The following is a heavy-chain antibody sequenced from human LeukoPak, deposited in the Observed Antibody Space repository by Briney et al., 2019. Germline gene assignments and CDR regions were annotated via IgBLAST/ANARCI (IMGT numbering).Heavy chain of an antibody. CDR3: ARRGSPRRSGSYYNPVVGY. D-gene: IGHD3-10*01. CDR2: IYYSGST. CDR1: GGSISSSSYY. J-gene: IGHJ4*02. V-gene: IGHV4-39*07. Sequence: SETLSLTCTVSGGSISSSSYYWGWIRQPPGKGLEWIGSIYYSGSTYYNPSLKSRVTISVDTSKNQFSLKLSSVTAADTAVYYCARRGSPRRSGSYYNPVVGYWGQGTLVTVSS.